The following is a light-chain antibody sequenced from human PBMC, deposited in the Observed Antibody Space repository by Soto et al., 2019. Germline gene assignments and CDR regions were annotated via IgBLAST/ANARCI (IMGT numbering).Light chain of an antibody. J-gene: IGLJ1*01. CDR1: SSDVGGYNY. Sequence: QSALTQPASVSGSPGQSITISCTGTSSDVGGYNYVSWYQQHPGKAPKLIIYEVSNRPSGVSNRFSGSKSGNTASLTISWLQAEDEADYYCNSYTSSSTYFFGTWTKVTVL. CDR3: NSYTSSSTYF. CDR2: EVS. V-gene: IGLV2-14*01.